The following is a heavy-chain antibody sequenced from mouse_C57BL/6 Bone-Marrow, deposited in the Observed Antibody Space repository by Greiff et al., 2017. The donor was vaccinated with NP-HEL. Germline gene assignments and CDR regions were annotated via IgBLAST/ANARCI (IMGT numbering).Heavy chain of an antibody. CDR3: ARDYGSSYDWYFDV. D-gene: IGHD1-1*01. V-gene: IGHV1-55*01. Sequence: QVQLQQPGAELVKPGASVKMSSKASGYTFTSYWITWVKQRPGQGLEWIGDIYPGSGSTNYNEKFKSKATLTVDTSSSTAYMQLSSLTSEDSAVYYCARDYGSSYDWYFDVWGTGTTVTVSS. CDR1: GYTFTSYW. CDR2: IYPGSGST. J-gene: IGHJ1*03.